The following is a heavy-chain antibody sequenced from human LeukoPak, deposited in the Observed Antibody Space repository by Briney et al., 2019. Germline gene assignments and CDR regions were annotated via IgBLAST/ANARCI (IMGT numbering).Heavy chain of an antibody. Sequence: GGSLRLSCAASGFTVSSSHMTWVRQTPGKGLEWVSVTYSGGNTDYADSVKGRFTISRDNSKNTLYLQMSSLRVEDTAIYYCARGRNYFPIDYWGQGTFVIVSS. D-gene: IGHD2/OR15-2a*01. V-gene: IGHV3-53*01. CDR2: TYSGGNT. J-gene: IGHJ4*02. CDR3: ARGRNYFPIDY. CDR1: GFTVSSSH.